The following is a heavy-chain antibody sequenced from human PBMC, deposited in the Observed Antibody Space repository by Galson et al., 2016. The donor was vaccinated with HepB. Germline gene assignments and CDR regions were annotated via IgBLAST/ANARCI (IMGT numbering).Heavy chain of an antibody. J-gene: IGHJ6*04. CDR1: GGSISGSSYY. CDR2: IYSSGST. Sequence: SETLSLTCSVSGGSISGSSYYWGWIRQSPGKGLEWIGHIYSSGSTYYNPSLKSRVTISVDTSKIQFSLTLTSVTAADAAVYHCVSLPHPHFAARPNPRSDGMDVWGKGTTVIVSS. D-gene: IGHD6-6*01. V-gene: IGHV4-39*01. CDR3: VSLPHPHFAARPNPRSDGMDV.